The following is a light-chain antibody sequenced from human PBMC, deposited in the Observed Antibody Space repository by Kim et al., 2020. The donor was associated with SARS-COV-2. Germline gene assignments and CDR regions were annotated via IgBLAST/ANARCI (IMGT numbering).Light chain of an antibody. CDR3: QSYDSSNLWV. J-gene: IGLJ3*02. V-gene: IGLV6-57*03. Sequence: KTVTISCTRSRGSIASNYVQWYQQRPGSAPTTVIYEDNQSPSGVPDRFSGSIDSSSNSASLTISGLKTEDEADYYCQSYDSSNLWVFGGGTQLTVL. CDR2: EDN. CDR1: RGSIASNY.